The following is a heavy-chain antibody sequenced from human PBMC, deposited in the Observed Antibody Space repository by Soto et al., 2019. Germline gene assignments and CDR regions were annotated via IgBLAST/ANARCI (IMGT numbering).Heavy chain of an antibody. CDR2: IKGDGSST. J-gene: IGHJ6*02. CDR3: ARGIRNYYGVDV. Sequence: GGALRVSRAASGLTFSTYWMHWVRQAPGTGLEWVSRIKGDGSSTSYADSVKGRFTISRDNAKNTLYLQMNSLGAEDTAVYWCARGIRNYYGVDVWGQGTTVTVSS. V-gene: IGHV3-74*01. CDR1: GLTFSTYW.